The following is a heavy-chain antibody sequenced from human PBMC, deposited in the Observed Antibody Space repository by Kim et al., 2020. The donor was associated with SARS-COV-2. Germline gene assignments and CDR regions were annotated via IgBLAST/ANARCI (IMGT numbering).Heavy chain of an antibody. V-gene: IGHV3-30*01. J-gene: IGHJ6*02. Sequence: DSDKGRFTITRDNAKNTQYLQMNSMRAEDTAVYYCEREGLSGVYCYGMDVWGQGTTVTVSS. D-gene: IGHD1-26*01. CDR3: EREGLSGVYCYGMDV.